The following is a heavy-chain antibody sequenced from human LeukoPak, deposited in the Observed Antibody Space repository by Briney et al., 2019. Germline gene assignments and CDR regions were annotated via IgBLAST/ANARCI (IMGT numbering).Heavy chain of an antibody. J-gene: IGHJ6*02. Sequence: GGSLRLSCAASGFTFSDHYMDWVRQAPGEGLEWVGRTRNKANSYTTEYAASVKGRFTISRDDSKNSLYLQMNSLKTEDTAVYYCAREVDYYGSGFTTYGMDVWGQGTTVTVSS. V-gene: IGHV3-72*01. CDR3: AREVDYYGSGFTTYGMDV. D-gene: IGHD3-10*01. CDR1: GFTFSDHY. CDR2: TRNKANSYTT.